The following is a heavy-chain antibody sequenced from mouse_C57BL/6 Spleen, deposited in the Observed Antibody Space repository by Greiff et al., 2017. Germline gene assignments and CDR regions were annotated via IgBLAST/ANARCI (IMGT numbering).Heavy chain of an antibody. V-gene: IGHV14-3*01. J-gene: IGHJ4*01. CDR2: IDPANGNT. CDR3: ASTTVVADYAMDY. D-gene: IGHD1-1*01. CDR1: GFNIKNTY. Sequence: EVQLQQSVAELVRPGASVKLSCTASGFNIKNTYMHWVKQRPQQGLEWIGRIDPANGNTKYAPKFQGKATITADTSSNTAYLQLSSLTSEDTAIYYCASTTVVADYAMDYWGQGTSVTVSS.